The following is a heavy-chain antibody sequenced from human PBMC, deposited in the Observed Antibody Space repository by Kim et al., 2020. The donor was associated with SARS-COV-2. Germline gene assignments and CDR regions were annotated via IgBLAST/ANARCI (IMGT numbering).Heavy chain of an antibody. CDR2: INHSGST. Sequence: SETLSLTCAVYGGSFSGYYWSWIRQPPGKGLEWIGEINHSGSTNYNPSLKSRVTISVDTSKNQFSLKLSSVTAADTAVYYCARVLAARPTYRQHFDYWGQGTLVTVSS. V-gene: IGHV4-34*01. J-gene: IGHJ4*02. D-gene: IGHD6-6*01. CDR3: ARVLAARPTYRQHFDY. CDR1: GGSFSGYY.